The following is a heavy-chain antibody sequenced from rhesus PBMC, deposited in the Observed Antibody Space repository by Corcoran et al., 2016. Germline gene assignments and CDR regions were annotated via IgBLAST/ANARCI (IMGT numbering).Heavy chain of an antibody. CDR1: GYSISSGYY. J-gene: IGHJ4*01. CDR3: ATAYPPFYRFDS. D-gene: IGHD4-11*01. CDR2: ISYSGST. V-gene: IGHV4-122*02. Sequence: QVQLQESGPGLVKPSETLSLTCAVSGYSISSGYYWNWIRQPPGKGLEWIGYISYSGSTTYTPSLKSRVTISRDTSKNQFSLKLSSLTAADTAVYYCATAYPPFYRFDSWGQGVLVTVSS.